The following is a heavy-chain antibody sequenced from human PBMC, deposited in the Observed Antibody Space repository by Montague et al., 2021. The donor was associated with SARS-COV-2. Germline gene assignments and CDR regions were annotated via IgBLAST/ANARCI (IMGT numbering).Heavy chain of an antibody. CDR3: GLGRGCAVGNHYYYSYGLDV. CDR1: GGSIRSSSHF. CDR2: ISYSGST. V-gene: IGHV4-39*07. J-gene: IGHJ6*02. D-gene: IGHD3-10*01. Sequence: SETLSLTCTVSGGSIRSSSHFWGWFRQPPGQRLEWIGTISYSGSTYYTPPLKSRVIISADTSKNQFSLNLRSVTAADTAVYFCGLGRGCAVGNHYYYSYGLDVWGQGTPVTVSS.